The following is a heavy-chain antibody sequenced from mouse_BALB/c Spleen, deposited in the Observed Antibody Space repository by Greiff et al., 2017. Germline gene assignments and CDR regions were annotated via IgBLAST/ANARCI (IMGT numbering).Heavy chain of an antibody. Sequence: DVMLVESGGGLVQPGGSRKLSCAASGFTFSSFGMHWVRQAPEKGLEWVAYISSGSSTIYYADTVKGRFTISRDNPKNTLFLQMTSLRSEDTAMYYCARWSTTVVARGYAMDYWGQGTSVTVSS. CDR1: GFTFSSFG. J-gene: IGHJ4*01. CDR2: ISSGSSTI. CDR3: ARWSTTVVARGYAMDY. V-gene: IGHV5-17*02. D-gene: IGHD1-1*01.